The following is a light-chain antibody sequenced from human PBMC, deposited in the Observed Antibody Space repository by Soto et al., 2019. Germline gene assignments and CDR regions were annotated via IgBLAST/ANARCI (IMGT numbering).Light chain of an antibody. CDR1: QSVSNNY. Sequence: EIVLTPSPGTLSLSPGERSTLSCMASQSVSNNYLAWYPQKPGQAPRLLIYGASNRATGIPDRFSGSGSGTDFTLTISRLEPEDFAVYYCQQYGSSGTFGQGTKVDIK. CDR3: QQYGSSGT. V-gene: IGKV3-20*01. CDR2: GAS. J-gene: IGKJ1*01.